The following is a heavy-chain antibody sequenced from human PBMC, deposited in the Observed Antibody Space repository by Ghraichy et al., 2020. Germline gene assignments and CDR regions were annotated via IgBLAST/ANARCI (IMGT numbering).Heavy chain of an antibody. J-gene: IGHJ4*02. CDR3: LTLGQEGYYGSGTHFGY. D-gene: IGHD3-10*01. CDR2: INQDGSGT. CDR1: GFTFSIYW. Sequence: GGSLRLSCAASGFTFSIYWMTWVRQAPGEGLEWLANINQDGSGTYYVGSVQGRFTISRDNATSSLYLQMNSLRVEDTAVYYCLTLGQEGYYGSGTHFGYWGQGTLVTVSS. V-gene: IGHV3-7*01.